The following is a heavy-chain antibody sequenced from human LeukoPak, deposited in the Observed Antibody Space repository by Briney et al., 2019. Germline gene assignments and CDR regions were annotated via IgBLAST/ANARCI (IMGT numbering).Heavy chain of an antibody. CDR1: GFTFSRYA. Sequence: GGSLRLSCAASGFTFSRYAMHWVRQAPGKGLEWVTLISYDGSNKYYTDSVRGRFTISRDNSKNTLYLQMNTLRPEDTAVYYCARDEICAGGYIDYWGPGTLVTVSS. V-gene: IGHV3-30-3*01. J-gene: IGHJ4*02. CDR3: ARDEICAGGYIDY. D-gene: IGHD2-8*02. CDR2: ISYDGSNK.